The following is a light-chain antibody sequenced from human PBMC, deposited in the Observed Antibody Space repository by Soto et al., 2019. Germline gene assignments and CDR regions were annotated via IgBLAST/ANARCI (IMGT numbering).Light chain of an antibody. J-gene: IGKJ1*01. CDR1: QDISHY. V-gene: IGKV1-27*01. CDR3: QKYDRVPWT. CDR2: TAS. Sequence: DIQMTQSPSSLSASVGDTVTITCRASQDISHYLAWYQKRPGKVPKLLIHTASILQSGVSSRFSASGSGTDSTLTITSLQPEDVPTYYYQKYDRVPWTFGRGPKVEIK.